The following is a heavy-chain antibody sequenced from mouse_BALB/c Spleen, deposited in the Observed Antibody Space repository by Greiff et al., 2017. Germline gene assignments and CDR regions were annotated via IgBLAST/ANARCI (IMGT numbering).Heavy chain of an antibody. J-gene: IGHJ3*01. D-gene: IGHD2-14*01. V-gene: IGHV5-6*01. CDR1: GFTFSSYG. CDR2: ISSGGSYT. Sequence: DVQLQESGGDLVKPGGSLKLSCAASGFTFSSYGMSWVRQTPDKRLEWVATISSGGSYTYYPDSVKGRFTISRDNAKNTLYLQMSSLKSEDTAMYYCARQGDRYDVAWFAYWGQGTLVTVSA. CDR3: ARQGDRYDVAWFAY.